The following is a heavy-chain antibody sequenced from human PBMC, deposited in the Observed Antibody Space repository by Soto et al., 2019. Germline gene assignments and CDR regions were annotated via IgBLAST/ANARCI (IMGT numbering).Heavy chain of an antibody. Sequence: QVQLQESGPGLVKPSGTLSLTCAVSSGSITSSNWWSWVRQPPGKGLEWIGEIFHNGNTYYNPSLKGRVTMSVATSKNQSSLNLGSVTAADTAVYYCARRTWGMDVWGQGTTVTVSS. CDR3: ARRTWGMDV. V-gene: IGHV4-4*02. D-gene: IGHD2-8*01. J-gene: IGHJ6*02. CDR1: SGSITSSNW. CDR2: IFHNGNT.